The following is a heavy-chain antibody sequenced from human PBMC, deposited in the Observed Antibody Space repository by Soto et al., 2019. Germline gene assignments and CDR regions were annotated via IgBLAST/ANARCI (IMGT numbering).Heavy chain of an antibody. CDR2: ITPMFGTP. CDR1: GGTFSRDT. J-gene: IGHJ4*02. CDR3: ARDGTLYDSSAYYYLY. V-gene: IGHV1-69*01. Sequence: QVQLVQSGAEVKKPGSSVKVSCKASGGTFSRDTITWVRQAPGQGLEWMGGITPMFGTPNYAQKFQGRVTITADDSTSTAYMELSSLRSEDTAMYYCARDGTLYDSSAYYYLYWGQGTLVTVSS. D-gene: IGHD3-22*01.